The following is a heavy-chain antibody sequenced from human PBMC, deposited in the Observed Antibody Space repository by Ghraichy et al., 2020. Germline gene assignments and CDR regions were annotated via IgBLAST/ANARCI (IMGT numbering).Heavy chain of an antibody. V-gene: IGHV1-69*13. CDR3: ARVSTGYCSSTSCYFYYYYYGMDV. D-gene: IGHD2-2*01. Sequence: SVKVSCKASGGTFSSYAISWVRQAPGQGLEWMGGIIPIFGTANYAQKFQGRVTITADESTSTAYMELSSLRSEDTAVYYCARVSTGYCSSTSCYFYYYYYGMDVWGQGTTVTVSS. CDR2: IIPIFGTA. J-gene: IGHJ6*02. CDR1: GGTFSSYA.